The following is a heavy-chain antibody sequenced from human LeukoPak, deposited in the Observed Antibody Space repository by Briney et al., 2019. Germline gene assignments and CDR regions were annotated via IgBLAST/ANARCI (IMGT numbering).Heavy chain of an antibody. V-gene: IGHV1-69*06. Sequence: GASVKVSCKASGDTFSRYALSWVRQAPGQGLEWMGGIFTVFGTTHYAKDVQGRVTITADKSTNTVYMELTSLRSEDTAIYYCARAKVSGYPTYWYFDLWGRGTLVTVSS. CDR3: ARAKVSGYPTYWYFDL. CDR1: GDTFSRYA. CDR2: IFTVFGTT. D-gene: IGHD3-9*01. J-gene: IGHJ2*01.